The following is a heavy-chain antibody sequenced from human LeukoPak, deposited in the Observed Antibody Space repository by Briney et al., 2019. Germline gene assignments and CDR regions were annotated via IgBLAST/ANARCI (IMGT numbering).Heavy chain of an antibody. J-gene: IGHJ4*02. CDR1: GYTLTELS. Sequence: GASVKVSCKVSGYTLTELSMHWVRQAPGKGLEWMGGFDPEDGETIYAQKFQGRVTMTEDTSTDTAYMELSSLRSEDTAVYYCATDRRYSGYDRLVEDYWGQGTLVTVSS. CDR2: FDPEDGET. D-gene: IGHD5-12*01. CDR3: ATDRRYSGYDRLVEDY. V-gene: IGHV1-24*01.